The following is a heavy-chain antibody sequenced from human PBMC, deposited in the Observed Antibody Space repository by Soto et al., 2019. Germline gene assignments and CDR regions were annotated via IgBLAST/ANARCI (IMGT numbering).Heavy chain of an antibody. CDR1: SGSFSGYY. Sequence: QVQLQQWGAGLLKPSETLSLTCAVYSGSFSGYYYSWIRQPPGGGLEWIGEITHGGSTTYSPSLKSRVTMSLDTSKTQFSLNMTSVSAADTAVYYCARGRLFLTTSGVAITYFDYWGQGTLVTVSS. J-gene: IGHJ4*02. V-gene: IGHV4-34*01. CDR2: ITHGGST. CDR3: ARGRLFLTTSGVAITYFDY. D-gene: IGHD3-3*01.